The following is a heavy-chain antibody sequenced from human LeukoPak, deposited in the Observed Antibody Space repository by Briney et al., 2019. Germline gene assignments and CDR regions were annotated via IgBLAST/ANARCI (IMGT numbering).Heavy chain of an antibody. V-gene: IGHV3-23*01. D-gene: IGHD1-1*01. CDR3: AKSSKSWNDAFDI. CDR1: GFTFSSCG. J-gene: IGHJ3*02. Sequence: GGSLRLSCGASGFTFSSCGMSWVRQPPGKGLEGVSGIVGSGATTYYADSVKGRLTISRDNSKNTLYLLMNSLTAEDTAIYYCAKSSKSWNDAFDIWGQGTMVTVSS. CDR2: IVGSGATT.